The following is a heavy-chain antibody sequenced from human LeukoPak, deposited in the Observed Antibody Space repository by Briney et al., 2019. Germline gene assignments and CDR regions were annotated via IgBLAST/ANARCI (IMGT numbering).Heavy chain of an antibody. J-gene: IGHJ5*02. CDR3: AREEYYYDSSGPRPFDP. CDR2: IGTSSGNT. D-gene: IGHD3-22*01. Sequence: ALVKVSCKASGYTFTKYGISWVRQAPGQGLEWMGWIGTSSGNTNYAQKLQGRVTMTTDTSTTTAYMELRSLRSDDTAVYYCAREEYYYDSSGPRPFDPWGQGTLVTVSS. CDR1: GYTFTKYG. V-gene: IGHV1-18*01.